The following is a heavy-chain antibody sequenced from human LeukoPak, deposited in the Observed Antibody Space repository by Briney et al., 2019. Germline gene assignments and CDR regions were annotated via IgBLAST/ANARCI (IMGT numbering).Heavy chain of an antibody. CDR3: ARDAGNSGYGCDL. J-gene: IGHJ5*02. Sequence: GGSLRLSCAASGFIFGQYSMNWVRQAPGKGLEWVSHIRSSSETFYADSVKGRFTISRDNARNSLYLQMNNLRCEDTAIYYCARDAGNSGYGCDLWGQGTLVTVSS. CDR1: GFIFGQYS. CDR2: IRSSSET. V-gene: IGHV3-48*01. D-gene: IGHD5-12*01.